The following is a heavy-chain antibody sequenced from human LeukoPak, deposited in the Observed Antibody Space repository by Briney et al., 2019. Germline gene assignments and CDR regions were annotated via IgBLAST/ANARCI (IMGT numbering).Heavy chain of an antibody. CDR3: ARNYYDSSGYYYDTFDI. D-gene: IGHD3-22*01. CDR2: INPNSGGT. Sequence: ASVKVSCTASGYTFTAYYLHWVRQAPGQGLEWMGWINPNSGGTNYAQRFQGRVTLTRDTSISTAYMELSRLRSDDTAVFYCARNYYDSSGYYYDTFDIWGQGTMVTVSS. J-gene: IGHJ3*02. CDR1: GYTFTAYY. V-gene: IGHV1-2*02.